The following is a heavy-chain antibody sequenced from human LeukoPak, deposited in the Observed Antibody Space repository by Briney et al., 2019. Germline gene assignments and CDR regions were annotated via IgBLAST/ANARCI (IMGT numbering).Heavy chain of an antibody. CDR3: GRGRPSYSSGWYRGGFDY. CDR1: GGSFSGYY. V-gene: IGHV4-34*01. D-gene: IGHD6-19*01. Sequence: SETLSLTCAVYGGSFSGYYWSWIRQPPGKGLEWVGEINHSGSTNYNPSPKSRVTISVDTSKNQFSLKLRSVTAADTAVYYCGRGRPSYSSGWYRGGFDYWGQGTLVTVSS. J-gene: IGHJ4*02. CDR2: INHSGST.